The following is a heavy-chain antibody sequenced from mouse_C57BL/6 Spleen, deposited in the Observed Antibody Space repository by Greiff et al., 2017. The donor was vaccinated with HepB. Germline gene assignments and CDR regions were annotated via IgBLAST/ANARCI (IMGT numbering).Heavy chain of an antibody. CDR1: GYTFTSYR. D-gene: IGHD4-1*01. Sequence: VQLQQSGAELAKPGASVKLSCKASGYTFTSYRMHWVKQRPGQGLEWIGYINPSSGYTKYNQKFKDKATLTADKSSSTAYMQLSSLTYEDSAVYYCVPELEGFAYWGQGTLVTVSA. CDR3: VPELEGFAY. CDR2: INPSSGYT. V-gene: IGHV1-7*01. J-gene: IGHJ3*01.